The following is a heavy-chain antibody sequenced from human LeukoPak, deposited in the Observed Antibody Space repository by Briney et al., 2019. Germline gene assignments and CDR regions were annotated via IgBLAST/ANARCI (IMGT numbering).Heavy chain of an antibody. CDR1: GYTFTGYY. CDR3: ASLTLGTSGYGDLYYFDY. D-gene: IGHD4-17*01. Sequence: EASVKVSCKASGYTFTGYYMHWVRQAPGQGLEWMGWINPNSGGTNYAQKFQGRVTMTRDTSISTAYMELSRLRSDDTAVYYCASLTLGTSGYGDLYYFDYWGQGTLVTVSS. V-gene: IGHV1-2*02. J-gene: IGHJ4*02. CDR2: INPNSGGT.